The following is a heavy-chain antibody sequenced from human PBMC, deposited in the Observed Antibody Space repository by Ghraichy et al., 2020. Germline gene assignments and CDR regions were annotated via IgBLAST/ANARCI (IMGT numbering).Heavy chain of an antibody. J-gene: IGHJ6*03. V-gene: IGHV3-30*18. CDR1: GFTFSSYG. Sequence: GESLNISCAASGFTFSSYGMHWVRQAPGKGLEWVAVISYDGSNKYYADSVKGRFTISRDNSKNTLYLQMNSLRAEDTAVYYCAKDPEAAAGIYYYYYYMDVWGKGTTVTVSS. CDR2: ISYDGSNK. D-gene: IGHD6-13*01. CDR3: AKDPEAAAGIYYYYYYMDV.